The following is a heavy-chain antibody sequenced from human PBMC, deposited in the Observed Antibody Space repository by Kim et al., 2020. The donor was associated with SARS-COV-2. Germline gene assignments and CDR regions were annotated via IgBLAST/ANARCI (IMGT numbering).Heavy chain of an antibody. CDR2: IYYSGST. V-gene: IGHV4-39*01. D-gene: IGHD6-13*01. CDR1: GGSISSSSYY. CDR3: ARHESPRIAAAPWPSGFDP. J-gene: IGHJ5*02. Sequence: SETLSLTCTVSGGSISSSSYYWGWIRQPPGKGLELIGSIYYSGSTYYNPSLKSRVTISVDTSKNQFSLKLSSVTAADTAVYYCARHESPRIAAAPWPSGFDPWGQGTLVTVSS.